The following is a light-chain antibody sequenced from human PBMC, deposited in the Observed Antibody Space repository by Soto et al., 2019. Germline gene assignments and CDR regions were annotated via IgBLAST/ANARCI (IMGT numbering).Light chain of an antibody. CDR1: SSDVGGYNY. V-gene: IGLV2-8*01. CDR3: SSYAGSNNSYV. J-gene: IGLJ1*01. CDR2: EVS. Sequence: SALTQPPSAFGSPGQSVTISCTGTSSDVGGYNYVSWYQQHPGKAPKLMIYEVSKRPSGVPDRFSGSKSGNTASLTVSGLQAEDEADYYCSSYAGSNNSYVFGTGTKVTVL.